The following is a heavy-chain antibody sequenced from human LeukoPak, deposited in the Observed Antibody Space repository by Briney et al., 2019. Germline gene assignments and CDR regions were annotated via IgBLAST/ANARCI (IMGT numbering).Heavy chain of an antibody. CDR3: AKAKGWYGEGYFDY. J-gene: IGHJ4*02. CDR2: LYPDGRT. V-gene: IGHV3-53*01. Sequence: GGSPTLSCAAAGFAVSSNYMNWVRQAPGKGLEWVSVLYPDGRTYYADSVKGRFTISRDVSKNTLFLQMTSLRAEDTAVYYCAKAKGWYGEGYFDYWGQGTLVTVSS. D-gene: IGHD3-10*01. CDR1: GFAVSSNY.